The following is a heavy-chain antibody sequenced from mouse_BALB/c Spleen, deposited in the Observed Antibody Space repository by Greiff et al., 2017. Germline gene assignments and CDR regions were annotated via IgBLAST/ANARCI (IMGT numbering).Heavy chain of an antibody. J-gene: IGHJ4*01. CDR2: INPGSGGT. CDR3: AILLRYAIGY. V-gene: IGHV1-54*01. Sequence: QVQLQQSGAELVRPGTSVKVSCKASGYAFTNYLIEWVKQRPGQGLEWIGVINPGSGGTNYNEKFKGKATLTADKSSSTAYMQLSSLTSDDSAVYFCAILLRYAIGYWGQKASVAVSS. CDR1: GYAFTNYL. D-gene: IGHD1-1*01.